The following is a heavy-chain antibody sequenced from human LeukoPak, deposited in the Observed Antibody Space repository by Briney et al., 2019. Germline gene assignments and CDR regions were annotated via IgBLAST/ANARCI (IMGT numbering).Heavy chain of an antibody. J-gene: IGHJ4*02. CDR2: ISYDGSNE. CDR1: GFTFSSYG. D-gene: IGHD5/OR15-5a*01. Sequence: GRSLRLSCAASGFTFSSYGMHWVRQAPGKGLEWVAVISYDGSNEYYADSVKGRFTISRDNSKNTLYLQMNSLRAEDTAVYYCANVSPPFDYWGQGTLVTVSS. V-gene: IGHV3-30*18. CDR3: ANVSPPFDY.